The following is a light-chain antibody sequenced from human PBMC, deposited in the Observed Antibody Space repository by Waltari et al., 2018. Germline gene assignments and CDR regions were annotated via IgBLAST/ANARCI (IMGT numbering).Light chain of an antibody. V-gene: IGKV3-20*01. CDR1: QSVSRT. J-gene: IGKJ1*01. Sequence: EIVLTQSPGTLSLSPGEGATLSCRASQSVSRTLAWYQQKPGQAPRLLIYDASTRATGIPDRFSGSGSVTDFSLTISRLEPEDFAVYYCQKYGTLPATFGQGTKVEVK. CDR3: QKYGTLPAT. CDR2: DAS.